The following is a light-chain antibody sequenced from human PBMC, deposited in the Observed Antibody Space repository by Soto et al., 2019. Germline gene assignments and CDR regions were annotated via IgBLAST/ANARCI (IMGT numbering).Light chain of an antibody. CDR2: GAS. J-gene: IGKJ1*01. V-gene: IGKV3-20*01. CDR1: QSVSNY. Sequence: EIVLTQSPGTLSLSPGERATLSCRASQSVSNYLAWYQRKPGQAPRLLIYGASSRATGIPDRFSGSGSGTDFTLTISRLEPEDFAVHYCHQYGGSPQTFGQGTKVEIK. CDR3: HQYGGSPQT.